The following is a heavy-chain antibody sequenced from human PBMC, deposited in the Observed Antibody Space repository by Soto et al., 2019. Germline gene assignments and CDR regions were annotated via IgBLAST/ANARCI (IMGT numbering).Heavy chain of an antibody. J-gene: IGHJ6*02. CDR3: ARDRGFLKWLPSYGMDV. Sequence: GGSLRLSCAASGFTVSSNYMSWVRQAPGKGLEWVSVIYSGGSTYYADSVKGRFTISRDNSKNTLYLQMNSLRAEDTAVYYCARDRGFLKWLPSYGMDVWGQGTTVTVSS. CDR1: GFTVSSNY. V-gene: IGHV3-66*01. CDR2: IYSGGST. D-gene: IGHD3-3*01.